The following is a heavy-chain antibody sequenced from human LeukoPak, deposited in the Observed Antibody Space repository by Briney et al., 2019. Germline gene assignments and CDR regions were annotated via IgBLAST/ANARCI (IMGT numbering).Heavy chain of an antibody. Sequence: SVKVSCKASGGTFSSYTISWVRQAPGQGLEWMGRIIPILGIANYAQKFQGRVTITADKSTSTAYMELSSLRSEDTAGYYYAGVYEGGSYDYCLDFWGQGTLVTVSS. CDR3: AGVYEGGSYDYCLDF. J-gene: IGHJ4*03. V-gene: IGHV1-69*02. CDR1: GGTFSSYT. D-gene: IGHD5-18*01. CDR2: IIPILGIA.